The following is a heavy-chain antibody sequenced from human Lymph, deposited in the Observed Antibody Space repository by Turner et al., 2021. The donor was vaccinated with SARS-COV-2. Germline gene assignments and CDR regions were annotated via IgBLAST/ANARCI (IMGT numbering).Heavy chain of an antibody. J-gene: IGHJ4*02. CDR3: AIRRWLRGPIDY. CDR1: GGSISSSSYY. CDR2: ISYSGST. V-gene: IGHV4-39*02. D-gene: IGHD5-12*01. Sequence: QLQLQESGPGLVKPAEPLSLTCTVSGGSISSSSYYWGWLRQPPGKGLEWIGSISYSGSTYYNPSLKSRVTISVDTSKNHFSLKLSSVTAADTALYYCAIRRWLRGPIDYWGQGTLVTVSS.